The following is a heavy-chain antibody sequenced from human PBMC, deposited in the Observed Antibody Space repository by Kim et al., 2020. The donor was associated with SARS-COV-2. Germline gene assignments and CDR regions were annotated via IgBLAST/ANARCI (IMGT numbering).Heavy chain of an antibody. CDR1: GGTFSSYA. D-gene: IGHD5-12*01. CDR2: IIPIFGTA. V-gene: IGHV1-69*13. J-gene: IGHJ6*03. Sequence: SVKVSCKASGGTFSSYAISWVRQAPGQGLEWMGGIIPIFGTANYAQKFQGRVTITADESTSTAYMELSSLRSEDTAVYYCASGFIRWLQLPDYYYYYMDVWGKGTTVTVSS. CDR3: ASGFIRWLQLPDYYYYYMDV.